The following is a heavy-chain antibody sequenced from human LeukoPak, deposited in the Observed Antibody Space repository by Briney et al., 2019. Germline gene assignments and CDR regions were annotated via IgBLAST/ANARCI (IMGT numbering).Heavy chain of an antibody. CDR2: IYYSGST. CDR3: AGLQKDAFDI. J-gene: IGHJ3*02. V-gene: IGHV4-59*01. CDR1: GGSISSYY. Sequence: SETLSLICTVSGGSISSYYWSWIRQPPGKGLEWIGYIYYSGSTNYNPSLKSRVTISVDTSKNQFSLKLSSVTAADTAVYYCAGLQKDAFDIWGQGTMVTVSS.